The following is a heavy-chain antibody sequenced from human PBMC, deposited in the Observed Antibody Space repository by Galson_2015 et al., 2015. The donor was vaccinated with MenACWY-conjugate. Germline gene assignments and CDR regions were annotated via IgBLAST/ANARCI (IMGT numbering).Heavy chain of an antibody. Sequence: SLRLSCAASGYTFTTYGMHWVRPAPGKGLEWMAVIWCDGSEKYYAEYVKGRFISSRDNSRNTVDLHMNILRAGDAALYYCFALNICLHDLGRGTLFTVSS. J-gene: IGHJ4*02. CDR1: GYTFTTYG. CDR3: FALNICLHD. V-gene: IGHV3-33*03. CDR2: IWCDGSEK. D-gene: IGHD2/OR15-2a*01.